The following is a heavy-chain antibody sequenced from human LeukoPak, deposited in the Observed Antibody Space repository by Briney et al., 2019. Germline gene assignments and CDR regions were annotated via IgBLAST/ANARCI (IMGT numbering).Heavy chain of an antibody. J-gene: IGHJ4*02. V-gene: IGHV4-34*01. CDR2: INHSGST. D-gene: IGHD3-3*01. Sequence: SETLSLTCAVYGGSFSGYYWSWIRQPPGKGLEWIGEINHSGSTNYNPSLKSRVTISVDTSKNQFSLKLSSVTAADTAVYYCARGFYDFWSGIPYFDYWGQGTLVTVSS. CDR1: GGSFSGYY. CDR3: ARGFYDFWSGIPYFDY.